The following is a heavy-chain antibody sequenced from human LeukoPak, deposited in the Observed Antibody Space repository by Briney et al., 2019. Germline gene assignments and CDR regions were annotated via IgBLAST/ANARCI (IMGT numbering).Heavy chain of an antibody. J-gene: IGHJ3*01. Sequence: GGSLRLSCTASGFTFGDYAMSWFRQAPGKGLEGVGFIRSKGYGGTAEYAASVEGRFTISRDDPKSIAYLQMNSVKTEDTAVYYCTRGHVVVVTAMIAFDFWGQGTMVTVSS. V-gene: IGHV3-49*03. D-gene: IGHD2-21*02. CDR2: IRSKGYGGTA. CDR3: TRGHVVVVTAMIAFDF. CDR1: GFTFGDYA.